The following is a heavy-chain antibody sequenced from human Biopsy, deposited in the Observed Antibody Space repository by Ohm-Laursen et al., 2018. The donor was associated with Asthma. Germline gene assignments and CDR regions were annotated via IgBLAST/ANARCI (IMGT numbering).Heavy chain of an antibody. CDR1: GYTVTRYA. CDR3: ARMISYYHEMRAPFFDY. J-gene: IGHJ4*02. D-gene: IGHD3-22*01. Sequence: GASVTVSRKASGYTVTRYAINWVRQAPGQGLEWMGWINTNTGNPTYAQGFTGRFVFSLDTSVNTAHLQISSLKAEDTAVYYCARMISYYHEMRAPFFDYWGQGTLVTVSS. CDR2: INTNTGNP. V-gene: IGHV7-4-1*02.